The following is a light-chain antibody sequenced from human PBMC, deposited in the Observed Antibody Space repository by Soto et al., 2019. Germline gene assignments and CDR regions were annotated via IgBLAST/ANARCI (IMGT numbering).Light chain of an antibody. CDR2: GAS. Sequence: EIVLTQSPGTLSLSPGERATLSCRASQSVSSSYLAWYQQKPGQAPRLLIYGASSRATGIPDRFSGSGSGTDFTLNISRLQPEDFAVYYCQQYGSSPYTFGQGTKLETK. CDR1: QSVSSSY. CDR3: QQYGSSPYT. J-gene: IGKJ2*01. V-gene: IGKV3-20*01.